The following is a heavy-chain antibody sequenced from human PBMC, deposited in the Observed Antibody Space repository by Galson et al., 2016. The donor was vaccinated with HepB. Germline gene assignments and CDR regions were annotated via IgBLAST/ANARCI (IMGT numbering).Heavy chain of an antibody. D-gene: IGHD4-17*01. Sequence: SETLSLTCAVYGGSFSGYYWSWIRQPPGKGLEWIGEINHSGSTNYNPSLKSRVTISVDTSKNQFSLKLSSVTAADTAVYYCARGDNPDYGDYASAYYGMDVWGQGTTVTVSS. CDR3: ARGDNPDYGDYASAYYGMDV. CDR2: INHSGST. CDR1: GGSFSGYY. V-gene: IGHV4-34*01. J-gene: IGHJ6*02.